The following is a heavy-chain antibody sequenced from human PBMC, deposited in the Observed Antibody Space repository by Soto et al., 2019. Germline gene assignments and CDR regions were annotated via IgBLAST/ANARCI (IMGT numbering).Heavy chain of an antibody. CDR1: GFTFSSYA. CDR2: ISSSGGTT. V-gene: IGHV3-23*01. CDR3: AKQGYLEEWRVRVYLDY. J-gene: IGHJ4*02. D-gene: IGHD3-16*01. Sequence: GGSLRLSCAASGFTFSSYAMSWVRQAPGNGLEWVSAISSSGGTTHYADSVKGRFIISRDNSKNTLYLQMNSLRAEDTAVYYCAKQGYLEEWRVRVYLDYWGQGAMVTVSS.